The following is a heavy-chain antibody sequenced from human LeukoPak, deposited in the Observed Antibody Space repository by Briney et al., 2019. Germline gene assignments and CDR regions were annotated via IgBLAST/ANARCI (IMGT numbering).Heavy chain of an antibody. D-gene: IGHD3-10*01. CDR3: ARGGVLEEYYFDY. V-gene: IGHV4-38-2*02. J-gene: IGHJ4*02. CDR1: GYSISSGYY. Sequence: KSSETLSLTCTVSGYSISSGYYWGWIRQPPGKGLEWIGSIYYSGSTYYNPSLKSRVTISVDTSKNQFSLKLSSVTAADTAVYYCARGGVLEEYYFDYWGQGTLVTVSS. CDR2: IYYSGST.